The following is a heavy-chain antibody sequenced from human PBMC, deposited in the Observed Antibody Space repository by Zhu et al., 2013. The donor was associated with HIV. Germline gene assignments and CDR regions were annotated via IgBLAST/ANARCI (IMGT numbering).Heavy chain of an antibody. CDR1: GYPFTGFY. D-gene: IGHD3-10*01. J-gene: IGHJ6*02. V-gene: IGHV1-2*02. Sequence: HVQLVQSGAEMKKPGASVKVSCQTSGYPFTGFYLHWVRQAPGQGLEWMGWINPNTGGTNFGQKFRGRVTVTRDTSTTTASMELTSLRSDDTAVLYCSRSTSITLFGFILGHYYYAMDIWGQGTAVVVSS. CDR2: INPNTGGT. CDR3: SRSTSITLFGFILGHYYYAMDI.